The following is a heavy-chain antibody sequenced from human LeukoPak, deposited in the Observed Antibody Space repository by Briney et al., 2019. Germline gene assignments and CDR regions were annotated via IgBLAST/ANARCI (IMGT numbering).Heavy chain of an antibody. CDR2: IYYTGRT. CDR1: GGSISSYY. D-gene: IGHD3-22*01. V-gene: IGHV4-59*01. Sequence: KPSETLSLTCTVSGGSISSYYWNWIRQPPGKGLEWIGDIYYTGRTNYNPSLKSRVTMSVDTSKNQFSLKLSSVTAADTAIYYCARDLGKDSSAWGQGTLVTVSS. J-gene: IGHJ5*02. CDR3: ARDLGKDSSA.